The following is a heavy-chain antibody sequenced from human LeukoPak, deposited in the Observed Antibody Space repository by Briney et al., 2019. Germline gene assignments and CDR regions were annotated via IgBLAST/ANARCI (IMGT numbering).Heavy chain of an antibody. CDR1: GFTFINYW. CDR2: IHSGGST. J-gene: IGHJ4*02. D-gene: IGHD3-16*01. CDR3: ARGREGEEFDY. Sequence: GGSLRLSCAASGFTFINYWMHWVRQAPGKGLEWVSVIHSGGSTYYADSVKGRFFISRDNSKNTLYVQMNTLRAEDTAVYYCARGREGEEFDYWGQGTLVTVSS. V-gene: IGHV3-66*01.